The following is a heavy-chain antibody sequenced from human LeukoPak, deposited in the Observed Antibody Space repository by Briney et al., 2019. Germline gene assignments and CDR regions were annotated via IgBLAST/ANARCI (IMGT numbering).Heavy chain of an antibody. CDR1: GFTFDDYA. Sequence: GGSLRLSCAASGFTFDDYAMHWVRQAPGKGLEWVSGISWNSGSIGYADSVKGRFTISRDNAKNSLYLQMNSLRAEDTALYYCAKDISGQGRSLYYYGMDVWGQGTTVTVSS. J-gene: IGHJ6*02. V-gene: IGHV3-9*01. CDR2: ISWNSGSI. CDR3: AKDISGQGRSLYYYGMDV.